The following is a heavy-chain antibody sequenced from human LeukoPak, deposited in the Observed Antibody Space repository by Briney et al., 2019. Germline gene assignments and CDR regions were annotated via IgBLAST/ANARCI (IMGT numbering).Heavy chain of an antibody. CDR2: MNPNSGNT. CDR3: ARFGEGPMPTVTPALKYSYYSYLEV. D-gene: IGHD4-17*01. CDR1: GYTFTSYD. V-gene: IGHV1-8*01. J-gene: IGHJ6*03. Sequence: ASVKVSCKASGYTFTSYDINWVRQAPGQGLEWMGWMNPNSGNTGYAQKFQGRVTMTRNTSISTAYMELSSLRSEDTAVYYCARFGEGPMPTVTPALKYSYYSYLEVWGKGTTVTVSS.